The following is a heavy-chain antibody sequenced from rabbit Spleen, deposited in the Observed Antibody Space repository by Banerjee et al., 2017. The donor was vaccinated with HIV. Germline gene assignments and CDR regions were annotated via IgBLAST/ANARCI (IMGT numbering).Heavy chain of an antibody. Sequence: QSLEESGGDLVKPGASLTLTCTASGFDFSDNAMCWVRQAPGKGLEWIGYIYAGSSGSAYYASWAKGRFTISKTSSTTVTLQVTSLTAADTATYFCARDLVAVIGWNFNLWGQGTLVTVS. CDR1: GFDFSDNA. CDR3: ARDLVAVIGWNFNL. CDR2: IYAGSSGSA. V-gene: IGHV1S40*01. J-gene: IGHJ4*01. D-gene: IGHD1-1*01.